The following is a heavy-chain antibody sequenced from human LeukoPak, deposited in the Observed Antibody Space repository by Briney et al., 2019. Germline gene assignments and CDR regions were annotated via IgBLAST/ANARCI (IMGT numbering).Heavy chain of an antibody. CDR2: IGIAGDT. CDR3: VRASRLRAAEFDY. J-gene: IGHJ4*02. Sequence: PGGSLRLSCVASGFTFSNYDMHWVRQVTGKSLEWVSGIGIAGDTYHVGSVKGRFTISRENAKNSLYLQMNSLRAGDTAVYYCVRASRLRAAEFDYWGQGTLVTVSS. V-gene: IGHV3-13*01. CDR1: GFTFSNYD. D-gene: IGHD2-15*01.